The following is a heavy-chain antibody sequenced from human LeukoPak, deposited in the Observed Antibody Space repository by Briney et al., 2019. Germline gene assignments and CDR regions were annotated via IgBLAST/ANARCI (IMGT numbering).Heavy chain of an antibody. Sequence: GSLRLSCAASGFAFSSYAMSWVRQAPGKGLEWVSTITGRTDDTYYADSVKGRFTISRDNSKNTLYLQMNSLRAEDTAVYYCANGVRYTSGWYGDYWGKGTLVTVSS. V-gene: IGHV3-23*01. CDR1: GFAFSSYA. CDR3: ANGVRYTSGWYGDY. CDR2: ITGRTDDT. J-gene: IGHJ4*02. D-gene: IGHD6-19*01.